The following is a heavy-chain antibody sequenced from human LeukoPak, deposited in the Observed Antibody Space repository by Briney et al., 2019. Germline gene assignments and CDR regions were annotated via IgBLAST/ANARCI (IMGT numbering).Heavy chain of an antibody. CDR2: IIPILGIA. Sequence: ASVKVSCKVSGGTFSSYAISWVRQAPGQGLEWMGRIIPILGIANYAQKFQGRVTITADKSTSTAYMELSSLRSEDTAVYYRAGHPLYGDYVFFPDYWGQGTLVTVSS. V-gene: IGHV1-69*04. D-gene: IGHD4-17*01. J-gene: IGHJ4*02. CDR3: AGHPLYGDYVFFPDY. CDR1: GGTFSSYA.